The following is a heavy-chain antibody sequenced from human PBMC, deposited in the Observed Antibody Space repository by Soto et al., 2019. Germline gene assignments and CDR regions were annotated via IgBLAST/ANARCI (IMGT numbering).Heavy chain of an antibody. CDR2: IYYSGST. CDR3: ARGNTGTARQDRIVGATKQPKNWFDP. D-gene: IGHD1-26*01. CDR1: GGSISSYY. Sequence: SETLSLTCTVSGGSISSYYWSWIRQPPGKGLEWIGYIYYSGSTNYNPSLKSRVTISVDTSKNQFSLKLSSVTAADTAVYYCARGNTGTARQDRIVGATKQPKNWFDPWGQGTLVTVSS. J-gene: IGHJ5*02. V-gene: IGHV4-59*01.